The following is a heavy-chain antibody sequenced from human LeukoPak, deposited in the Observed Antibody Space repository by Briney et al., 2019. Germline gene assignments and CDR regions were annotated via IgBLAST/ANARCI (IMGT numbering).Heavy chain of an antibody. V-gene: IGHV3-7*01. Sequence: GGSLRLSCSASGFTFSRDWMSWVRQAPGKGPEWVANIKEDGSERYYVDSVKGRFTISRDNAKKSLYLQMSSLRAEDTAVYYCARLVWGRLYWYFDIRGRGTLVTVSS. CDR2: IKEDGSER. J-gene: IGHJ2*01. D-gene: IGHD3-16*01. CDR3: ARLVWGRLYWYFDI. CDR1: GFTFSRDW.